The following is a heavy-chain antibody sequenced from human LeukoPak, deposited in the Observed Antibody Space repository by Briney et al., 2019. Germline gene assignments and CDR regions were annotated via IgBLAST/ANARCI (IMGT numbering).Heavy chain of an antibody. V-gene: IGHV3-21*06. J-gene: IGHJ6*03. D-gene: IGHD1-26*01. Sequence: GGSLRLSCAASGFTFTSYNMNCVRQAPGKGLEWVSSITSSSSYIYYADSVKGRFTISRDNAKNSLYLQMDSLRVEDTAVYYCARDPYSGNYGAYYYYYMDVWGKGTTVTISS. CDR3: ARDPYSGNYGAYYYYYMDV. CDR1: GFTFTSYN. CDR2: ITSSSSYI.